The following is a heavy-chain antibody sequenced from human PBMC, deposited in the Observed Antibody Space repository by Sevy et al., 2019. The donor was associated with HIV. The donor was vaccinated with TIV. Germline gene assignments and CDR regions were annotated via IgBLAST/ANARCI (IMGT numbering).Heavy chain of an antibody. CDR3: ARLRACGGDCYYYDF. Sequence: ASVKVSCKASGYSFTSYEIHWVRQAPGQGLEWMGIINPSGGSTSYAQKFQDRVTMIRDTSMTTVYMELSSLRSEDTAVYFCARLRACGGDCYYYDFWGQGTLVTVSS. V-gene: IGHV1-46*01. CDR1: GYSFTSYE. CDR2: INPSGGST. D-gene: IGHD2-21*02. J-gene: IGHJ4*02.